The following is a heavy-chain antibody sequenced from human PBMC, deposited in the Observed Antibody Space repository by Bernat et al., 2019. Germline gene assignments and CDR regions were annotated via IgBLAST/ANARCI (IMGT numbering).Heavy chain of an antibody. CDR1: GGSISSSSYY. D-gene: IGHD3-3*01. CDR3: ARHRYDCWSGWNWFDP. Sequence: QLQLQESGPGLVKPSETLSLTCTVSGGSISSSSYYWGWIRQPPGKGLEWIGSIYYSGSTYYNPSLKSRVTISVDTSKNQFSLKLSSVTAADTAVYYCARHRYDCWSGWNWFDPWGQGTLVTVSS. J-gene: IGHJ5*02. V-gene: IGHV4-39*01. CDR2: IYYSGST.